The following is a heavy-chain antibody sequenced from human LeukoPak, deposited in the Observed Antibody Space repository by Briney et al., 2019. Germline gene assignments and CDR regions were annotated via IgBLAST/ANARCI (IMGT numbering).Heavy chain of an antibody. J-gene: IGHJ6*02. Sequence: GGSLRLSCAASGFTVSSNYMSWVRQVPGKGLEWGSVIYSGGSTYYADSVKGRFTISRDNSKNTLYLQMNSLRAEDTAVYYCARAERYSSIDGMDVWGQGTTVTVSS. CDR2: IYSGGST. CDR3: ARAERYSSIDGMDV. V-gene: IGHV3-66*02. D-gene: IGHD6-13*01. CDR1: GFTVSSNY.